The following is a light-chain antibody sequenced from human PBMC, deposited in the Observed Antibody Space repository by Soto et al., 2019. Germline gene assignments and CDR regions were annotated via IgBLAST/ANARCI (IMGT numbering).Light chain of an antibody. CDR1: QSVGTS. V-gene: IGKV3-11*01. CDR3: QHYNSYSEA. CDR2: ESS. Sequence: EIVLTQSPATLSLSPGERATLSCRASQSVGTSLAWYQQKSGQAPRLLFYESSNRATYIPARFSASGSGTDFTLTISGLEPEDFAVYYCQHYNSYSEAFGQGTKVELK. J-gene: IGKJ1*01.